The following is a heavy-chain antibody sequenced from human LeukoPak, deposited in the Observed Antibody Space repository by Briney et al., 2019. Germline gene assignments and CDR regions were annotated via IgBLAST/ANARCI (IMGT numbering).Heavy chain of an antibody. V-gene: IGHV4-34*01. J-gene: IGHJ3*02. CDR1: GGSISSYY. CDR2: INHSGST. CDR3: ARHPRWGAFDI. D-gene: IGHD3-16*01. Sequence: SETLSLTCTVSGGSISSYYWSWIRQPPGKGLEWIGEINHSGSTNYNPSLKSRVTISVDTSKNQFSLKLSSVTAADTAVYYCARHPRWGAFDIWGQGTMVTVSS.